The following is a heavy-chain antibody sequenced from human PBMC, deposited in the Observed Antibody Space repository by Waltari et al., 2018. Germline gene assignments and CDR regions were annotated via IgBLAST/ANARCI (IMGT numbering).Heavy chain of an antibody. CDR1: GGSFSGYY. V-gene: IGHV4-34*01. D-gene: IGHD6-19*01. Sequence: QVQLQQWGAGLLKPSETLSLTCAVYGGSFSGYYWSWIRQPPGKGLEWIGEINHSGSTNYNPSRKSRVTISVDTSKNQFSLKLSSVTAADTAVYYCARRLHRGSGWYRESQGNLYYFDYWGQGTLVTVSS. CDR2: INHSGST. J-gene: IGHJ4*02. CDR3: ARRLHRGSGWYRESQGNLYYFDY.